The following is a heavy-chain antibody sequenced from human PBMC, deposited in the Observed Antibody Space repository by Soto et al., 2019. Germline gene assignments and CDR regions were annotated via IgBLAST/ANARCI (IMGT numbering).Heavy chain of an antibody. CDR3: VTRIVGASFDY. D-gene: IGHD1-26*01. J-gene: IGHJ4*02. CDR2: IIPIFGTR. V-gene: IGHV1-69*01. CDR1: GGTFSNYA. Sequence: QVQLVQSGVEVKKPGSSVKVSCKASGGTFSNYAISWVRQARGQGLEWMGGIIPIFGTRNYAQKFQGKITITADESTSTAYMELSSLRFEDTAVYYCVTRIVGASFDYWGQGTLVTVSS.